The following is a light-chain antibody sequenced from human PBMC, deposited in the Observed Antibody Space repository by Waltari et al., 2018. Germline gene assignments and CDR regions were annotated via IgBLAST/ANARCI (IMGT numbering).Light chain of an antibody. Sequence: DIVMTQFPDSLAVSLGERAITSRKSHQSGLNSSNKKNYLAWYQQKPGQPPKLLISGASARESGVPDRFSGSGSGTDFTLTISSLRPEDVAVYYCQQYYSTPRTFGQGTKVEIK. V-gene: IGKV4-1*01. J-gene: IGKJ1*01. CDR2: GAS. CDR1: QSGLNSSNKKNY. CDR3: QQYYSTPRT.